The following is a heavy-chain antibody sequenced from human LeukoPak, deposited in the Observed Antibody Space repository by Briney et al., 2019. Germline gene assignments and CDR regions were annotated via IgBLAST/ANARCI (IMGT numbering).Heavy chain of an antibody. V-gene: IGHV3-23*01. CDR2: ISGSGGST. D-gene: IGHD1-26*01. J-gene: IGHJ2*01. CDR1: GFTFSSYA. Sequence: PGGSLRLSCAASGFTFSSYAMSWVRQAPGKGLEWVSAISGSGGSTYYADSVKGRFTISRDNSKNTLYLQMNGLRAEDTAVYYCAKHGTNNYWYFDLWGRGTLVTVSS. CDR3: AKHGTNNYWYFDL.